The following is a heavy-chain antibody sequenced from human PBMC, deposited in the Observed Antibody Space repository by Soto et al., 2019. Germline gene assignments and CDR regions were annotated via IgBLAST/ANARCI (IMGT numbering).Heavy chain of an antibody. V-gene: IGHV1-69*02. CDR1: GGTFSSYT. CDR2: IIPILGIA. Sequence: QVQLAQSGAEVKKPGSSVKVSCKASGGTFSSYTISWVRQAPGQGLEWMGRIIPILGIANYAQKFQARVTITADKSTSTAYMELSSLRSEDTAVYYCARRMASLRHFDIWGQGTMVTVSS. CDR3: ARRMASLRHFDI. J-gene: IGHJ3*02. D-gene: IGHD2-15*01.